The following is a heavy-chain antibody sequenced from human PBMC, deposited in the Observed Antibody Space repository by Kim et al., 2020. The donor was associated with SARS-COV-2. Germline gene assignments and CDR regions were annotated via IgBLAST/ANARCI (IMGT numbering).Heavy chain of an antibody. Sequence: GGSLRLSCAASGLNLTNNAMSWVRQAPGRGLEWVSTIRARAETTYYADSVNGRFTISRDSSKHTLYLQLNSLRADDTAVYYCAKDRGGSGWTVFDYWGRGILVTPSS. CDR3: AKDRGGSGWTVFDY. V-gene: IGHV3-23*01. J-gene: IGHJ4*02. CDR1: GLNLTNNA. D-gene: IGHD3-3*01. CDR2: IRARAETT.